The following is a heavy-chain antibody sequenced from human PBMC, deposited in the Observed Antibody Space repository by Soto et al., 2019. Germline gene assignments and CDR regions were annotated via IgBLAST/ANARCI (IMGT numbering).Heavy chain of an antibody. CDR3: ARVRDWFDP. Sequence: SLTLSLPCAVYGGCFSGYYWNWLRQPPGKGLEWIGEIDHSGYTNYNPSLKSRVTISVDTSTNQFSLRLTSVTAADTAVYYCARVRDWFDPWGQGTLVTVSS. D-gene: IGHD3-3*01. CDR1: GGCFSGYY. CDR2: IDHSGYT. V-gene: IGHV4-34*01. J-gene: IGHJ5*02.